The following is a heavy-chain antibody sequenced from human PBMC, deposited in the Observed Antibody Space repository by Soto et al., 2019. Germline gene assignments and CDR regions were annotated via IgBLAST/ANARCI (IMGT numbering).Heavy chain of an antibody. Sequence: SETLSLTCTVSGGSIINISYFWGWIRQPPGKGLEWIGSIYYSGSTYYNPSLKSRVTVSVDTSKNQFSLKLSSVTAADTAVYYCARHPSDFWFDPWGQGTLVTVSS. CDR3: ARHPSDFWFDP. D-gene: IGHD2-21*02. V-gene: IGHV4-39*01. CDR1: GGSIINISYF. CDR2: IYYSGST. J-gene: IGHJ5*02.